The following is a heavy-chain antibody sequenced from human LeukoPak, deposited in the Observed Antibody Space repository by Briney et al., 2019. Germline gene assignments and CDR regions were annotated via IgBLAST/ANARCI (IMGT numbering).Heavy chain of an antibody. J-gene: IGHJ4*02. CDR1: GFTVSDNY. V-gene: IGHV3-53*01. D-gene: IGHD6-13*01. CDR3: ARHSEYGTSWFGY. CDR2: IYSGGST. Sequence: GGSLRLSCAASGFTVSDNYMSWVRQAPGKGLEWVSVIYSGGSTYYADSVKGRFTISRDNSENTLYLQMNSLRVEDTAVYYCARHSEYGTSWFGYWGPGTLVTVSS.